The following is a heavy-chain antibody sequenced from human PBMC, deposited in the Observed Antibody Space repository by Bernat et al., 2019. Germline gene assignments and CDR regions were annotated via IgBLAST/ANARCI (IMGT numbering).Heavy chain of an antibody. CDR3: ARERADYYDSSGHDAFDI. Sequence: QVQLVQSGADVKKPGASVKVSCKASGYTFTGYYMHWVRQAPGQGLEWMGWINPNSGGTNYAQKFQGWVTMTRDTSISTAYMELSRLRSDDTAVYYCARERADYYDSSGHDAFDIWCQGTMVTVSS. CDR1: GYTFTGYY. CDR2: INPNSGGT. D-gene: IGHD3-22*01. J-gene: IGHJ3*02. V-gene: IGHV1-2*04.